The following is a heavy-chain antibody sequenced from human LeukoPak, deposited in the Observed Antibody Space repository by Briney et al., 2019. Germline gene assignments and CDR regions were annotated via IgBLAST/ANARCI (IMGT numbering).Heavy chain of an antibody. J-gene: IGHJ4*02. Sequence: PGGSLRLSCAASGFTFSSYAMHWVRQAPGKGLEWVAVISYDGSNKYYADSVKGRFTISRDNSKNTLYLQMNSLRAEDTAVYYCAREVEGSCYFDYWGQGTLVTVSS. CDR2: ISYDGSNK. CDR3: AREVEGSCYFDY. CDR1: GFTFSSYA. V-gene: IGHV3-30*04. D-gene: IGHD2-15*01.